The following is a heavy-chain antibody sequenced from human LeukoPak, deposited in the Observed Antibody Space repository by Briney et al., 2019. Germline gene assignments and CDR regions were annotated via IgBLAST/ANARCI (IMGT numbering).Heavy chain of an antibody. V-gene: IGHV4-39*07. CDR2: VYYSGTT. J-gene: IGHJ6*03. CDR3: ARAPSPYYDSSGYYSPYYYYMDV. CDR1: GGSISSNSHY. D-gene: IGHD3-22*01. Sequence: SETLSLTCTVSGGSISSNSHYWGWIRQPPGKGLEWIGTVYYSGTTHYKSSLKSRVTISLDTSKNQFSLRLSSVTAADTAVYYCARAPSPYYDSSGYYSPYYYYMDVWGKGTTVIVSS.